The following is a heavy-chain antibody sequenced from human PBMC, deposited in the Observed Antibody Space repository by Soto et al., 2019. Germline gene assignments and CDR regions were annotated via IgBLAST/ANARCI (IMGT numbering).Heavy chain of an antibody. D-gene: IGHD1-26*01. CDR2: IYYSGST. CDR1: GGSISSSSYY. CDR3: ATQEVGGSYVYTFDP. V-gene: IGHV4-39*02. Sequence: QLQLQESGPGLVKPSETLSLTCTVSGGSISSSSYYWGWIRQPPGKGLEWIGSIYYSGSTYYNPSLKRRVTISVETSKNHFSLKLSYVNAAETAVYYCATQEVGGSYVYTFDPWGQGTLVTVSS. J-gene: IGHJ5*02.